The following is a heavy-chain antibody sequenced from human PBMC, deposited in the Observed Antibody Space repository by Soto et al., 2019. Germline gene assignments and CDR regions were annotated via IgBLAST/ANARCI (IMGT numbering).Heavy chain of an antibody. J-gene: IGHJ5*02. D-gene: IGHD6-6*01. CDR2: IYYSGST. V-gene: IGHV4-39*01. Sequence: SETLSLTCTVSGGSISRSTYYRGWIRQPPGKGLEWIGSIYYSGSTYYNPSLKSRVTISVDTSKNQFSLKLSSVTAADTAVYFCVTNIEYSSSPFDPWGQGTLVTVSS. CDR1: GGSISRSTYY. CDR3: VTNIEYSSSPFDP.